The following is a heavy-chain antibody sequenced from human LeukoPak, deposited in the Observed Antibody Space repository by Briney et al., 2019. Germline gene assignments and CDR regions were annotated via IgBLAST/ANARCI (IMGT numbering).Heavy chain of an antibody. CDR2: NNGDGSTT. J-gene: IGHJ5*02. V-gene: IGHV3-74*01. CDR3: ARDPRNVGLAP. CDR1: GFSLSGYW. D-gene: IGHD2-15*01. Sequence: GGSLRLSCVASGFSLSGYWMYWVRQAPGKGLMYISRNNGDGSTTNYADVVKGRFTMSRDNVKNTLYLQMNSLRVEDTAEYYCARDPRNVGLAPWGQGTLVTVSS.